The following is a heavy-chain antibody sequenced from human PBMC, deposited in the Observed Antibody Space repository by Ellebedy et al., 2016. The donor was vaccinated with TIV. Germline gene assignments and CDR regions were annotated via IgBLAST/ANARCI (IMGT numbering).Heavy chain of an antibody. V-gene: IGHV1-69*13. CDR3: ARDRCSSTSCYHLRYFDY. CDR2: IIPIFGTA. Sequence: ASVKVSXXASGGTFNSYAISWVRQAPGQGLEWMGGIIPIFGTANYAQKFQGRVTITADESTSTAYMELSSLGSEDTAVYYCARDRCSSTSCYHLRYFDYWGQGTLVTVSS. CDR1: GGTFNSYA. D-gene: IGHD2-2*01. J-gene: IGHJ4*02.